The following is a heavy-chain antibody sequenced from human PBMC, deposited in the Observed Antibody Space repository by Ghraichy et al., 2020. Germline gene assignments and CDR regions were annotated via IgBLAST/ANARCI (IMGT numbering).Heavy chain of an antibody. D-gene: IGHD5-18*01. Sequence: SETLSLTCTVYGGSFSDYYWTWIRQPPGKGLEWIGEINHSGSTNYNPSLKGRVTISVDTSKNQFSVNLSSMTVADTAVYYCARGLSVGYLSVWGQGTAVTVSS. CDR1: GGSFSDYY. V-gene: IGHV4-34*01. J-gene: IGHJ6*02. CDR3: ARGLSVGYLSV. CDR2: INHSGST.